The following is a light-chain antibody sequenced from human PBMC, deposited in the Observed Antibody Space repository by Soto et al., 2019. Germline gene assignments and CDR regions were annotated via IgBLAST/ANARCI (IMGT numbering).Light chain of an antibody. Sequence: EIVMTQSPATLSVSPGERATLSCRASQSVSSNLAWYQQKPGQAPRLLIYGASTRAAGIPARFSGSGSGTEFTLTLSSLQSEDFAVYCCQHYSNWPPWTFGQGTKVEIK. V-gene: IGKV3-15*01. CDR1: QSVSSN. CDR2: GAS. J-gene: IGKJ1*01. CDR3: QHYSNWPPWT.